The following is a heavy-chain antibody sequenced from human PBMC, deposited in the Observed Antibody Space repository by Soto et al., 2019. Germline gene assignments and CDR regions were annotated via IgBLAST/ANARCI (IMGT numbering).Heavy chain of an antibody. J-gene: IGHJ5*02. CDR3: ARKHSLDYIRWGLDP. Sequence: QVQLVQSGSEVKKPGASVKVSCKASGYPFSDNQIHWLRRAPGQGLEWMGRINPKSDDTNYAQKFQGRVTMTRDTSNDTAYLELTGLTSDDTATYYCARKHSLDYIRWGLDPWGQGTLVTVSS. CDR1: GYPFSDNQ. CDR2: INPKSDDT. D-gene: IGHD4-4*01. V-gene: IGHV1-2*02.